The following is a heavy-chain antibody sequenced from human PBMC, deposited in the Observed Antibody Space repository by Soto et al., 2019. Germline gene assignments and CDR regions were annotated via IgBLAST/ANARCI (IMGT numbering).Heavy chain of an antibody. V-gene: IGHV4-39*07. CDR3: ARRPAAEAFDI. CDR2: IYYTGST. J-gene: IGHJ3*02. CDR1: GGSISSTLYY. D-gene: IGHD6-13*01. Sequence: SLTCTVSGGSISSTLYYWGWIRQPPGKGLEWIGTIYYTGSTYYNPSLKSRVTFSVDTSKNQFSLKLSSVTAADTAVYYCARRPAAEAFDIWGQGTMVTVSS.